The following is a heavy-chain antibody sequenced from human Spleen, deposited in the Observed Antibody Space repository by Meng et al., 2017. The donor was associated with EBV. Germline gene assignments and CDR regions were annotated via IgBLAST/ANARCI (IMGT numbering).Heavy chain of an antibody. CDR3: ARDVGRDYFDP. CDR2: ISNIGRT. J-gene: IGHJ4*02. CDR1: GGSFSTGGYY. Sequence: QVQLQVRGPGLVEPSQTLSLPCTVSGGSFSTGGYYWSWIRQPPGKGLEWIGYISNIGRTYYNPSLKSRVTISVDTSKKQFSLKLSSVTAADTAVYYCARDVGRDYFDPWGRGTLVTVSS. V-gene: IGHV4-30-4*01.